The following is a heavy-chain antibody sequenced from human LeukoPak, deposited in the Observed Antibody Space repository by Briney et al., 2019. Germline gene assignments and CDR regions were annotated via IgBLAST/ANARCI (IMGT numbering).Heavy chain of an antibody. D-gene: IGHD3-10*01. Sequence: SETLSLTCAVYGGSISGYYWSWIRQPPGKGLEWIGEINHTGSTNYNPSLKSRVAISVDTSKNQFSLKLSSVTAADTAVYYCARHLRGRTVGFDPWGQGTLVTVSS. CDR2: INHTGST. CDR3: ARHLRGRTVGFDP. CDR1: GGSISGYY. J-gene: IGHJ5*02. V-gene: IGHV4-34*01.